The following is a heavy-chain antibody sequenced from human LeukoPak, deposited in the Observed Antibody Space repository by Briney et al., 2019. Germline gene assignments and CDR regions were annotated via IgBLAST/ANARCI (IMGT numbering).Heavy chain of an antibody. CDR2: IAYDGSDK. V-gene: IGHV3-30*18. CDR3: AKDRPKWSSSSWRDPFDV. J-gene: IGHJ3*01. D-gene: IGHD6-13*01. CDR1: GFTFSNHG. Sequence: PGRSLRLSCVASGFTFSNHGMHWVRQAPGKGLEWVTVIAYDGSDKYYAVSVKGRFTISRDNSKKTLYLQMNSLRVEDTAVYYCAKDRPKWSSSSWRDPFDVWGQGTMVTVPS.